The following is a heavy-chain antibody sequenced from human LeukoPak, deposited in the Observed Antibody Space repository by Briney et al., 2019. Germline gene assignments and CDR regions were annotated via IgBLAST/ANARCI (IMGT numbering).Heavy chain of an antibody. CDR1: GFTFDDYA. CDR2: NSWNSGSI. D-gene: IGHD3-22*01. J-gene: IGHJ4*02. Sequence: GGSLRLSCAASGFTFDDYAMHWVRQAPGKGLEWVSGNSWNSGSIGYADSVKGRFTISRDNAKNSLYLQMSSLRAEDTALYYCAKDYYDSSGYINDGYYFDYWGQGTLVTVSS. CDR3: AKDYYDSSGYINDGYYFDY. V-gene: IGHV3-9*01.